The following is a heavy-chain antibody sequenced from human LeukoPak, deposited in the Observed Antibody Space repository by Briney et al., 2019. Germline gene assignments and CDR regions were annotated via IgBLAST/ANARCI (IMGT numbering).Heavy chain of an antibody. J-gene: IGHJ4*02. CDR2: INQDGSQK. V-gene: IGHV3-7*03. CDR1: GFTFSSYW. Sequence: SGGPLRLSCAVSGFTFSSYWMSWFRQPPGKGLEWVANINQDGSQKFSVDSVKGRFTISRDNAKNSLSLQMNSLRVEDTAVYYCARDWFDGDYDRFDYWGQGTLVTVSS. D-gene: IGHD4-17*01. CDR3: ARDWFDGDYDRFDY.